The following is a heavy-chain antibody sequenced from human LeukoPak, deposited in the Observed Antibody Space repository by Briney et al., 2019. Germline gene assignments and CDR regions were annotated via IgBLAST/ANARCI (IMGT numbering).Heavy chain of an antibody. J-gene: IGHJ3*02. CDR1: GFTFDDYA. D-gene: IGHD3-10*01. CDR3: AKDIGKGYYGSGSRPFDI. Sequence: GGSLRLSCAASGFTFDDYAMHGVRQAPGKGLEWVSGISWNSGSTGYGDSVKGRFTISRDNAKNSLYLQMNSLRAEDMALYYCAKDIGKGYYGSGSRPFDIWGQGTMVTVSS. CDR2: ISWNSGST. V-gene: IGHV3-9*03.